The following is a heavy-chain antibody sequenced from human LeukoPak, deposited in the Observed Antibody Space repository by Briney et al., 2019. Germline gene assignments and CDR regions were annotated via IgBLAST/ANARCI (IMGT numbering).Heavy chain of an antibody. CDR3: ARAIQYRTPVDY. Sequence: PTGGSLRLSCAASGFSFSNFGIHWVRQAPGKGLEWAAIISYDGGYKYFGESVKGRFSISRDNSKNTVYLQMNSLRDDDTAVYFCARAIQYRTPVDYWGQGTLVTVSS. CDR1: GFSFSNFG. CDR2: ISYDGGYK. V-gene: IGHV3-30*04. D-gene: IGHD1-1*01. J-gene: IGHJ4*02.